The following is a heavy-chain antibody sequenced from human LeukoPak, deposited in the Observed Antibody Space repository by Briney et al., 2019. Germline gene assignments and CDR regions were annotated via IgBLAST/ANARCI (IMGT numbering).Heavy chain of an antibody. CDR2: IYYSGST. CDR3: ASSPTSYYDILTGYYSPLGPYFDY. CDR1: GGSISSYY. V-gene: IGHV4-59*01. Sequence: SETLSLTCTVSGGSISSYYWSWIRQPPGKGLEWIGYIYYSGSTNYNPSLKSRVTISVDTSKNQFSLKLSSVTAADTAVYHCASSPTSYYDILTGYYSPLGPYFDYWGQGTLVTVSS. J-gene: IGHJ4*02. D-gene: IGHD3-9*01.